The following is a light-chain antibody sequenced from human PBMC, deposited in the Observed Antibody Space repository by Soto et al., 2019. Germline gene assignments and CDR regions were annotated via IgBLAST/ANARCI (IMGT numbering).Light chain of an antibody. CDR1: SSDVGGYNY. V-gene: IGLV2-14*01. J-gene: IGLJ1*01. CDR3: SSYTTSNTRQIV. CDR2: DVS. Sequence: SVLTRPVYVSRSHGRSRTITCTGTSSDVGGYNYVSWYQQHPGKAPKFMIYDVSNRPSGVSNRFSGSKSGNTASLTISGLQAEDEADYYCSSYTTSNTRQIVFGTGTKVTVL.